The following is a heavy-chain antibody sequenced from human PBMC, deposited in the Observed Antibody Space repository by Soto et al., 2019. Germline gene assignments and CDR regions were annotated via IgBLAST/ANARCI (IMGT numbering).Heavy chain of an antibody. CDR3: ARGTYYYGSGSYLGYYYYYGMDV. CDR2: INHSGST. J-gene: IGHJ6*02. V-gene: IGHV4-34*01. D-gene: IGHD3-10*01. Sequence: SETLSLTCAVYGGSFSGYYWSWIRQPPGKGLEWIGEINHSGSTNCNPSLKSRVTISVDTSKNQFSLKLSSVTAADTAVYYCARGTYYYGSGSYLGYYYYYGMDVWGQGTTVTVSS. CDR1: GGSFSGYY.